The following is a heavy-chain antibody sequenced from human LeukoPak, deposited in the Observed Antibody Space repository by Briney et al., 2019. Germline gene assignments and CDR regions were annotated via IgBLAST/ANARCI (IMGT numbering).Heavy chain of an antibody. V-gene: IGHV4-39*07. D-gene: IGHD1-7*01. CDR2: IYYSGST. CDR1: GGSISSSSYY. J-gene: IGHJ3*02. CDR3: ARDVAEYNWNYVNAFDI. Sequence: SETLSLTCTVSGGSISSSSYYWGWIRQPPGKGLEWIGSIYYSGSTYYNPSLKSRVTISVDTSKNQFSLKLSSVTAADTAVYYCARDVAEYNWNYVNAFDIWGQGTMVTVSS.